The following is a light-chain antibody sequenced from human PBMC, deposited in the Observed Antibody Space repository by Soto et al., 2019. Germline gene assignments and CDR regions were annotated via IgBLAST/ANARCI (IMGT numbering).Light chain of an antibody. V-gene: IGKV3-11*01. J-gene: IGKJ1*01. CDR3: QQRSNWPPWT. CDR1: QSVSSY. Sequence: PGYRATLSCRASQSVSSYLAWYQQKPGQAPRLLIYDASNRATGIPARFSGSGSGTDFTLTISSLEPEDFAVYYCQQRSNWPPWTFGQGAKVDIK. CDR2: DAS.